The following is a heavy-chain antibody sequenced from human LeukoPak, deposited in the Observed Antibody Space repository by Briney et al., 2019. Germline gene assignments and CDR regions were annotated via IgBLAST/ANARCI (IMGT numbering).Heavy chain of an antibody. Sequence: PGWSLRLSCAASGFTFSSYGMHWVRQAPGKGLEWVAVVSYDGTKISYGGSVKGRFTMSRDISKNTLSLQMNSLRPEDTAVYYCARDRIQIWSYVGTFDSWGQGTLVTVSS. J-gene: IGHJ4*02. CDR1: GFTFSSYG. V-gene: IGHV3-30*19. D-gene: IGHD5-18*01. CDR3: ARDRIQIWSYVGTFDS. CDR2: VSYDGTKI.